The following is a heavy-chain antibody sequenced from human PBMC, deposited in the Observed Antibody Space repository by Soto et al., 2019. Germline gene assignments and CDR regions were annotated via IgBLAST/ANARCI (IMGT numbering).Heavy chain of an antibody. D-gene: IGHD1-1*01. CDR2: IYYSGST. V-gene: IGHV4-39*01. Sequence: TSETLSLTCTVSGGSISSSSYYWGWIRQPPGKGLEWIGSIYYSGSTYYNPSLKSRVTISVDTSKNQFSLKLSSVTAADTAVYYCARNGPRKEWEPWGQGTLVTVSS. J-gene: IGHJ4*02. CDR3: ARNGPRKEWEP. CDR1: GGSISSSSYY.